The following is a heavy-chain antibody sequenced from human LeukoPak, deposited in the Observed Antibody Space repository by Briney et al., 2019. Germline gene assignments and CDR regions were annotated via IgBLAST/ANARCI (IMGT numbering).Heavy chain of an antibody. D-gene: IGHD3-10*01. V-gene: IGHV3-21*01. Sequence: GGSLRLSCAASGFTFSSYSMNWVRQAPGKGLEWVSSISSSSSYIYYADSVKGRFTISRDNAKNPLYLQMNSLRAEDTAVYYCARASFLSGSYGYWGQGTLVTVSS. CDR1: GFTFSSYS. CDR3: ARASFLSGSYGY. CDR2: ISSSSSYI. J-gene: IGHJ4*02.